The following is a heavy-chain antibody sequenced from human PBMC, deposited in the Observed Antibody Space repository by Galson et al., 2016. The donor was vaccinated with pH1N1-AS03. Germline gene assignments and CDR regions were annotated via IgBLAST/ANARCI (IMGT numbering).Heavy chain of an antibody. J-gene: IGHJ4*02. D-gene: IGHD3-16*01. Sequence: SLRLSCAASGFKFSRYGMHWVRRGPGKGLQWVGVISHDGKNKEYGDSVKGRFTISRDNSGSTMYLDMSSLRDDDTAVYYCARDKRGEWQLPLYFFDHWGQGTLVTVSP. CDR1: GFKFSRYG. CDR2: ISHDGKNK. CDR3: ARDKRGEWQLPLYFFDH. V-gene: IGHV3-33*05.